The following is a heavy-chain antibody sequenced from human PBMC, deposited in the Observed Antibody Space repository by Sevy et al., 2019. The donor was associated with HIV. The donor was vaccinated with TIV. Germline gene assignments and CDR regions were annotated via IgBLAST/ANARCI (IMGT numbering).Heavy chain of an antibody. D-gene: IGHD7-27*01. Sequence: GGSLRLSCAASGFTFNKYDMHWVRQPTGKGLEWLSGIGVRGDTHYPGAVKGRFTISRENAKNSLYLQMDDLRAGDTAVYYCATEGTGEQRAGFDFWGQGTLFTVSS. J-gene: IGHJ4*02. CDR1: GFTFNKYD. CDR2: IGVRGDT. CDR3: ATEGTGEQRAGFDF. V-gene: IGHV3-13*01.